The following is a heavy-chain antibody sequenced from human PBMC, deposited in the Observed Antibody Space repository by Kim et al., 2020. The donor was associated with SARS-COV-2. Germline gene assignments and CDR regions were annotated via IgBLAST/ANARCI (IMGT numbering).Heavy chain of an antibody. CDR2: ISSSSYI. Sequence: GGSLRLSCAASGFTFSSYSMNWVRQAPGKGLEWVSSISSSSYIYYADSVKGRFTISRDNAKNSLYLQMNSLRAEDTAVYYCARDSGEYYDSSGYHYYYYGMDVWGQGTTVTVSS. D-gene: IGHD3-22*01. CDR3: ARDSGEYYDSSGYHYYYYGMDV. V-gene: IGHV3-21*01. CDR1: GFTFSSYS. J-gene: IGHJ6*02.